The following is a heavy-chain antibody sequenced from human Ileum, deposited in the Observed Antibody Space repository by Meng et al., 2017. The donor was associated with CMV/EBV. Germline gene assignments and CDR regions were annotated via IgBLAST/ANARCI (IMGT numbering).Heavy chain of an antibody. CDR3: ARSIPTSNWLKF. D-gene: IGHD2-2*01. Sequence: SCEASGYPFINSFMHWVRQAPGQGLEWMGKINPNGGFTNYAQKFQGRVTLTRDTSTSTVYMEMSSLKSDDTAVYYCARSIPTSNWLKFWGQGTLVTVSS. J-gene: IGHJ1*01. CDR2: INPNGGFT. V-gene: IGHV1-46*01. CDR1: GYPFINSF.